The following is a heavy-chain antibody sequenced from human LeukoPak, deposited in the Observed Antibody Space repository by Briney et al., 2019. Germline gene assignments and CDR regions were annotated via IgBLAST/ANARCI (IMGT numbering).Heavy chain of an antibody. CDR3: ARHTRVTPVVRVYGFDV. CDR1: VGSITISDYF. V-gene: IGHV4-39*01. Sequence: SDTLSLTCTVSVGSITISDYFWGWIRRAPGKGLEWIGRKHYGGSAHYNPSLKSRVAMSVYTSRNQFSLKLTSVTAADSSVYYCARHTRVTPVVRVYGFDVWGQGTTVIVSS. CDR2: KHYGGSA. D-gene: IGHD2-15*01. J-gene: IGHJ6*02.